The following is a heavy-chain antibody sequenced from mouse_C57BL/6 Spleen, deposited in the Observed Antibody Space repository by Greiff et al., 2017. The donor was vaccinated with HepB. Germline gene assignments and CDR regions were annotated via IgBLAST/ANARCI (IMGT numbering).Heavy chain of an antibody. V-gene: IGHV1-80*01. CDR1: GYAFSSYW. CDR2: IYPGDGDT. CDR3: ARFDGYPWRAMDY. J-gene: IGHJ4*01. D-gene: IGHD2-3*01. Sequence: VHLVESGAELVKPGASVKISCKASGYAFSSYWMNWVKQRPGKGLEWIGQIYPGDGDTNYNGKFKGKATLTADKSSSTAYMQLSSLTSEDSAVYFCARFDGYPWRAMDYWGQGTSVTVSS.